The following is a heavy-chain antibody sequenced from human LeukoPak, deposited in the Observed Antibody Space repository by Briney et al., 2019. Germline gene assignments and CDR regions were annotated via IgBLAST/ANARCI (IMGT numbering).Heavy chain of an antibody. J-gene: IGHJ6*02. V-gene: IGHV1-3*01. CDR2: INAGNGNT. D-gene: IGHD5-24*01. CDR3: AREGRDGYNYYYYYGMDV. CDR1: GYTFTSYA. Sequence: ASVKVSCKASGYTFTSYAMHWVRQAPGQRLEWMGWINAGNGNTKYSQKFQGRVTITRDTSASTAYMELSSLRSEDTAVYYCAREGRDGYNYYYYYGMDVWGQGTTVTVSS.